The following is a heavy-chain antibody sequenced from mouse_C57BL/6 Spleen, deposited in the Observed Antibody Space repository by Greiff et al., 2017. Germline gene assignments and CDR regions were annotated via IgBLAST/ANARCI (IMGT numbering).Heavy chain of an antibody. CDR1: GYTFTSYW. CDR3: ARSTYDGGYFDV. CDR2: IYPGSGST. Sequence: QVQLQQPGAELVKPGASVKMSCKASGYTFTSYWITWVKQRPGQGLEWIGDIYPGSGSTNYNEKFKSKATLTVDTSSSPAYMQLRSLTSKDSAVYYCARSTYDGGYFDVWGTGTTVTVSS. D-gene: IGHD2-12*01. V-gene: IGHV1-55*01. J-gene: IGHJ1*03.